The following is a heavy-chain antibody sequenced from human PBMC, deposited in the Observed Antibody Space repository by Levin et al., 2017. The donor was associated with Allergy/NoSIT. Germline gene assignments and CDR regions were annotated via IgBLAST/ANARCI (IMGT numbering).Heavy chain of an antibody. V-gene: IGHV3-23*01. J-gene: IGHJ4*02. CDR1: GFTFSSYA. Sequence: PGGSLRLSCAASGFTFSSYAMSWVRQAPGKGLEWVSALSGSGGTTYFTDSVKGRFSISRDNSKNTLYLQMSSLRAEDTAVYYCAKTRGVTTPFDNWGQGTLVTVSS. CDR3: AKTRGVTTPFDN. CDR2: LSGSGGTT. D-gene: IGHD4-17*01.